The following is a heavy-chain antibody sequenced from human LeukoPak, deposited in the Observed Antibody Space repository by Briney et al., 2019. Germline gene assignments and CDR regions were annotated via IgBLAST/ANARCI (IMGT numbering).Heavy chain of an antibody. CDR1: GGSISSYY. V-gene: IGHV4-59*08. D-gene: IGHD7-27*01. J-gene: IGHJ4*02. Sequence: SETLSLTCTVSGGSISSYYWSWIRQPPGKGLEWIGYIYYSGSTNYNPSLKSRVTISVDTSKNQFSLKPSSVTAADTAVYYCASLTGARFLNYWGQGTLVTVSS. CDR2: IYYSGST. CDR3: ASLTGARFLNY.